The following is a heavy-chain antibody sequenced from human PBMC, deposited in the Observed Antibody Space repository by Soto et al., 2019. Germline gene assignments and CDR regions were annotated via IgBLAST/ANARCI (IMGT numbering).Heavy chain of an antibody. J-gene: IGHJ5*02. V-gene: IGHV3-74*03. CDR3: ARVRVRSYDWFDP. CDR1: GCTFSSYC. D-gene: IGHD5-12*01. Sequence: GGSLRLSCAASGCTFSSYCMHWVRQAPGKGLVWVSRINADGSFTTYADSVKGRFTISRDNAKNTVYLQMNSLRVEDTAIYYCARVRVRSYDWFDPWGQGTLVTVSS. CDR2: INADGSFT.